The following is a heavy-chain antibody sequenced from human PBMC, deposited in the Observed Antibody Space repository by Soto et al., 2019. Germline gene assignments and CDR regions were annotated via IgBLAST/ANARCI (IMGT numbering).Heavy chain of an antibody. CDR3: AKSVGIVCTGGSCYSFDY. Sequence: EVQLLESGGGLVQHGGSLRLSCAASGFTFSNYAMSWVRQAPGKGLEWVSAVSISGGSTYYADSVKGRFTISRDNSKNTLCLQMNSLRAEDTAIYYCAKSVGIVCTGGSCYSFDYWGQGTLVTVSS. D-gene: IGHD2-15*01. CDR2: VSISGGST. V-gene: IGHV3-23*01. J-gene: IGHJ4*02. CDR1: GFTFSNYA.